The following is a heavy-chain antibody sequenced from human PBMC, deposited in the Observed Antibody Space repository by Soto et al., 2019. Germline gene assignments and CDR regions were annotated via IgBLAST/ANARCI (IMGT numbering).Heavy chain of an antibody. J-gene: IGHJ4*02. V-gene: IGHV4-34*01. CDR3: ARVRYGSGSYYTNY. D-gene: IGHD3-10*01. Sequence: SLTCAVYGGSFSGYYWSWIRQPPGKGLEWIGEINHSGSTNYNPSLKSRVTISVDTSKNQFSLKLSSVTAADTAVYYCARVRYGSGSYYTNYWGQGTLVTVSS. CDR1: GGSFSGYY. CDR2: INHSGST.